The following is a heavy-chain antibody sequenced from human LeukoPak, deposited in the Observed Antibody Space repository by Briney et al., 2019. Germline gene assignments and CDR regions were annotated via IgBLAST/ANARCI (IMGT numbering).Heavy chain of an antibody. D-gene: IGHD3-9*01. Sequence: GGSLRLSCAASGFTFSSYWMSWVRQAPGKGLEWVANIKQDGSEKYYVDSVKDRFTISRDNAKNSLYLQMNSLRAEDTAVYYCARDYDILTGPYYYYYYGMDVWGQGTTVTVSS. CDR3: ARDYDILTGPYYYYYYGMDV. J-gene: IGHJ6*02. CDR1: GFTFSSYW. CDR2: IKQDGSEK. V-gene: IGHV3-7*01.